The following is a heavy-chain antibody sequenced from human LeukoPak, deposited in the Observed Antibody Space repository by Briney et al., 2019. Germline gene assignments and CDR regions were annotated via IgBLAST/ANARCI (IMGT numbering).Heavy chain of an antibody. V-gene: IGHV3-48*02. CDR3: ARDRGYCTSDDCYRWLHY. Sequence: PGGSLRLSCAASGFTFNSYSMSWVRQAPGKGLEWVSYISHTSESTYYADSVRGRFSISRDDAKSSPYLQMNSLRDEDTAVYYCARDRGYCTSDDCYRWLHYWGQGTLVIVSS. CDR1: GFTFNSYS. J-gene: IGHJ4*02. D-gene: IGHD2-8*01. CDR2: ISHTSEST.